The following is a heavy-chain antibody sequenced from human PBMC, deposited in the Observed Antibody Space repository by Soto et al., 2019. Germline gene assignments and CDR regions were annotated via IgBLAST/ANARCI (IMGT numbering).Heavy chain of an antibody. CDR2: IYYSGST. CDR1: GGSISSYY. J-gene: IGHJ4*02. D-gene: IGHD3-22*01. V-gene: IGHV4-59*01. Sequence: PSETLSLTCTVSGGSISSYYWSWIRQPPGKGLEWIGYIYYSGSTNYNPSLKSRVTISVDTSKNQFSLKLSSVTAADTAVYYCARDVREYYYDSSGYYDYWGQGTLVTVSS. CDR3: ARDVREYYYDSSGYYDY.